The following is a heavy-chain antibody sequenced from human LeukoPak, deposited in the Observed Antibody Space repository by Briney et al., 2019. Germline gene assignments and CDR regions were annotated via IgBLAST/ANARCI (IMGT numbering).Heavy chain of an antibody. CDR3: ASDGQVGGVVSALRWLDP. Sequence: SVKVSCKASGGTFSNYVFSWVRQAPGQGLEWMGAIIPLFRISNYAQKFQGRVTTTADESTSTVYMELSSLKSDDTAVYYCASDGQVGGVVSALRWLDPWGQGTLVTVSS. J-gene: IGHJ5*02. D-gene: IGHD2-21*01. CDR1: GGTFSNYV. CDR2: IIPLFRIS. V-gene: IGHV1-69*01.